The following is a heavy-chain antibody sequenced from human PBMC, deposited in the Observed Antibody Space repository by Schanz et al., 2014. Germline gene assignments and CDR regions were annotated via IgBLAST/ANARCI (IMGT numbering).Heavy chain of an antibody. CDR2: ISSDGTNK. Sequence: QVQLVESGGGVVQPGRSLRLSCAASGFTFSNFGLHWVRQAPGKGLNWVAVISSDGTNKYYADSVQGRFTLSKAFSKDTLYLQLTSLRPEDTAVYYCARLATSKSRLGDAVDIWGQG. J-gene: IGHJ3*02. D-gene: IGHD6-6*01. V-gene: IGHV3-30*03. CDR1: GFTFSNFG. CDR3: ARLATSKSRLGDAVDI.